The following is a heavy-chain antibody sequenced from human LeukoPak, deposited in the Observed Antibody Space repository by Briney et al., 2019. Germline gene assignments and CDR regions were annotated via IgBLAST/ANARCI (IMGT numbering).Heavy chain of an antibody. D-gene: IGHD6-19*01. Sequence: PSETLSLTCAVSGYSISSDYYWGWIRQPPGKGLEWIGRIYTSGSTNYNPSLKSRVTMSVDTSKNQFSLKLSSVTAADTAVYYCARVREWLGYYFDYWGQGTLVTVSS. J-gene: IGHJ4*02. CDR3: ARVREWLGYYFDY. CDR1: GYSISSDYY. CDR2: IYTSGST. V-gene: IGHV4-38-2*01.